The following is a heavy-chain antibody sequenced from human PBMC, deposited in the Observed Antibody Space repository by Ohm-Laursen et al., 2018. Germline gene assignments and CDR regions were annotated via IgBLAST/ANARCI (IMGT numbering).Heavy chain of an antibody. V-gene: IGHV1-8*02. CDR3: ARGVTGRRNRHSLGYYYYGMDV. Sequence: GSSVKVSCKASGYTFTGYYMHWVRQAPGQGLEWMGWMNPNSGNTGYAQKFQGRVTMTRNTSISTAYMELSSLRSEDTAVYYCARGVTGRRNRHSLGYYYYGMDVWGQGTTVTVSS. CDR1: GYTFTGYY. D-gene: IGHD1-14*01. CDR2: MNPNSGNT. J-gene: IGHJ6*02.